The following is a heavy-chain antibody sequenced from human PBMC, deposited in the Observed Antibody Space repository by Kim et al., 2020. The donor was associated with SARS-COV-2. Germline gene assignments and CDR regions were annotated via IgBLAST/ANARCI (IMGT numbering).Heavy chain of an antibody. CDR2: IYYSGST. Sequence: SETLSLTCSVSGASITSGGYYWTWIRQHPGKGLGWIGYIYYSGSTYYNPSLKSRVSISVDTTKNQISLRLGSGTAADPAVYYCARDFEVPRPVRTEDYYYYYGMDVWGQGTTVTVSS. CDR3: ARDFEVPRPVRTEDYYYYYGMDV. CDR1: GASITSGGYY. D-gene: IGHD3-3*01. V-gene: IGHV4-31*03. J-gene: IGHJ6*02.